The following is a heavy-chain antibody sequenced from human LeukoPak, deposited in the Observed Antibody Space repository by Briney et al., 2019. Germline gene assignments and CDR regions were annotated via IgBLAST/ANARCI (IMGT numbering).Heavy chain of an antibody. J-gene: IGHJ6*03. Sequence: PSVTLSLTCTVSGGSISSYYWSWIRQPPGKGLEWIGYIYYSGSTNYNPSLKSRVTISVDTSKNQFSLKLSSVTAADTAVYYCARAPDDYYMDVWGKGTTVTVSS. CDR2: IYYSGST. CDR1: GGSISSYY. V-gene: IGHV4-59*01. CDR3: ARAPDDYYMDV. D-gene: IGHD1-14*01.